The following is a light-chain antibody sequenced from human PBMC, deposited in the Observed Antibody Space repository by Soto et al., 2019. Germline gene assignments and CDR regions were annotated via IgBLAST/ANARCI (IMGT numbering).Light chain of an antibody. CDR1: QSVSSN. Sequence: EIVMTQSPATLSVSPGERATLSCRASQSVSSNLAWYQQKPGQAPRLLIYGASTRATGIPARFSGSGSGTEITLTISSLQSEDFAVYYCQQYNNWPPWTFGQGTKVXIK. CDR2: GAS. V-gene: IGKV3-15*01. CDR3: QQYNNWPPWT. J-gene: IGKJ1*01.